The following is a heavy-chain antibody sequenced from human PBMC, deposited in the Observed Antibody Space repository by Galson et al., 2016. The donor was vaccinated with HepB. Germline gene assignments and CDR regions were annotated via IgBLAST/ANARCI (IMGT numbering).Heavy chain of an antibody. CDR2: ISYDGSDK. V-gene: IGHV3-30*04. D-gene: IGHD3-16*01. Sequence: SLRLSCAASGFTFSSYAMHWVRQAPGKGLEWVAVISYDGSDKYYADSVKGRFTISRDNSKNTLYLQMNSLRGEDTAVYYCARERLWGSYATDAFDIWGQGTKVTVSS. J-gene: IGHJ3*02. CDR3: ARERLWGSYATDAFDI. CDR1: GFTFSSYA.